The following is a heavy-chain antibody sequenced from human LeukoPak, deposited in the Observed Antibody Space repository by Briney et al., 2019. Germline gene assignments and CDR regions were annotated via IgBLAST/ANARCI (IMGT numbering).Heavy chain of an antibody. CDR3: AKDVAARPPYYFDY. CDR2: ILGSGRNT. Sequence: GGSLRLSCAASGFTFNNYAMIWVRQAPGKGLEWVSGILGSGRNTYYAESVKGRFTISRDNSKNTLYLQMNSLRAEDTAVYYCAKDVAARPPYYFDYWGQGTLVTVSS. CDR1: GFTFNNYA. J-gene: IGHJ4*02. V-gene: IGHV3-23*01. D-gene: IGHD6-6*01.